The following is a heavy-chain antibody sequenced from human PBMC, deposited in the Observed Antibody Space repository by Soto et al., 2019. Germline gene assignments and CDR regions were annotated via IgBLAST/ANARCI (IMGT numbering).Heavy chain of an antibody. Sequence: PSETLSLTCTVSGGFISNYFWSWIRQPPGKGLEWIGNIYDSGSTNYNPSLKSRVSISVDTSKNQFSLNLSSVTAADTAVYYCARASGYCSGGSCPVGWFDPWGQGTLVTVSS. D-gene: IGHD2-15*01. V-gene: IGHV4-59*12. CDR3: ARASGYCSGGSCPVGWFDP. J-gene: IGHJ5*02. CDR2: IYDSGST. CDR1: GGFISNYF.